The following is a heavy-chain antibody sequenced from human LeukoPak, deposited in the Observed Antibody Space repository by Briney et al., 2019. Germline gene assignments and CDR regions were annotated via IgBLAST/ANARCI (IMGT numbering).Heavy chain of an antibody. Sequence: GASVKVSCKASGGTFSSYAISWVRQAPGQGLEWMGGIIPIFGTANYAQKFQGRVTMTRDTSTSTVYMELSSLRSEDTAVSYCAREHNSRAPFDYWGQGTLVTVSS. CDR3: AREHNSRAPFDY. V-gene: IGHV1-69*05. CDR1: GGTFSSYA. D-gene: IGHD5-24*01. J-gene: IGHJ4*02. CDR2: IIPIFGTA.